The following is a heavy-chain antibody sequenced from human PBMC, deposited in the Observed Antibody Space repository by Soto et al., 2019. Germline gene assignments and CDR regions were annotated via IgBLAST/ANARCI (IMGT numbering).Heavy chain of an antibody. CDR3: AREAGYCSRTSCYRRAFDT. V-gene: IGHV3-74*01. CDR1: GFTFSGHW. D-gene: IGHD2-2*01. Sequence: EVQLVESGGDLVQPGGSLRLSCAASGFTFSGHWMHWVRQVPGKGLVWVSRITTDGGSTSYADSVKGRFTISRDNAKNTLFLQMTGLRVDATSVYYCAREAGYCSRTSCYRRAFDTWGQGTMFTVSS. J-gene: IGHJ3*02. CDR2: ITTDGGST.